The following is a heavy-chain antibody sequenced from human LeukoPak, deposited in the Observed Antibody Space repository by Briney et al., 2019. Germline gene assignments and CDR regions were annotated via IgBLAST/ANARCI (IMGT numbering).Heavy chain of an antibody. V-gene: IGHV4-31*03. CDR3: ASLISSSDPFDY. Sequence: SETLSLTCTVYGGSISSGGYYWSWIRQHPGKGLEWIGYIYYSGSTYYNPSPKSRVTISVDTSKNQSSLKLSSVTAADTAVYYCASLISSSDPFDYWGQGTLVTVSS. CDR2: IYYSGST. CDR1: GGSISSGGYY. J-gene: IGHJ4*02. D-gene: IGHD6-6*01.